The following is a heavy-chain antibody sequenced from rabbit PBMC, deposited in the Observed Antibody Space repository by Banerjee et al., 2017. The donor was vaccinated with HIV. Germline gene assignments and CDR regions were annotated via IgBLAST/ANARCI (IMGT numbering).Heavy chain of an antibody. CDR1: GFSFSNNYW. Sequence: QSLEESGGDLVKPGASLTLTCTASGFSFSNNYWMCWVRQAPGKGLEWIACIYTGSSGNTYYASWAKGRFTISKASWTTVTLQMTSLTAADTASYFCARDLAGVIGWNFNLWGPGTLVTVS. CDR2: IYTGSSGNT. CDR3: ARDLAGVIGWNFNL. D-gene: IGHD4-1*01. V-gene: IGHV1S40*01. J-gene: IGHJ4*01.